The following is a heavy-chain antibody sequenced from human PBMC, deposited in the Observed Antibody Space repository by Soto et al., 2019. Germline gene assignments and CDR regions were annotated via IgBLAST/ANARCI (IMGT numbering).Heavy chain of an antibody. CDR1: GYTFTSYD. Sequence: QVQLVQSGAEVKKPGASVKVSCKASGYTFTSYDINWVRQATGQGLEWMGWMNPNSGNTGYAQKFQGRVTMTRNTSISTACMELSSLGYEDTAIYYCTKGTRTTDVWGQGTTVTVSS. CDR2: MNPNSGNT. CDR3: TKGTRTTDV. V-gene: IGHV1-8*01. D-gene: IGHD1-7*01. J-gene: IGHJ6*02.